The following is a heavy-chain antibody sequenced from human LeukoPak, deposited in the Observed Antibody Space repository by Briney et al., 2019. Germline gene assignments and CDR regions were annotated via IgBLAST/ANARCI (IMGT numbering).Heavy chain of an antibody. D-gene: IGHD3-22*01. CDR2: IYYSGST. J-gene: IGHJ4*02. V-gene: IGHV4-31*03. CDR1: GGSISSGGYY. CDR3: ARGSYDSSGYYYGY. Sequence: SETLSLTCTVSGGSISSGGYYWSWIRQHPGKGLEWIGYIYYSGSTCYNPSLKSRVTISVDTSKNQFSLKLSSVTAADTAVYYCARGSYDSSGYYYGYWGQGTLVTVSS.